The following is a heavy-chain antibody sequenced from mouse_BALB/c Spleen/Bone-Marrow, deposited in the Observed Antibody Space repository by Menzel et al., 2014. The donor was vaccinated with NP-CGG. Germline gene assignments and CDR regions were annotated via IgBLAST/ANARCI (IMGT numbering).Heavy chain of an antibody. D-gene: IGHD1-1*01. Sequence: VQLQQSGAELVRPGASVKLSCKASGYTFTSYWINWVKQRPGQGLEWIGNIYPSDSYTNYNQKFKDKATLTVDKSSSTAYMQLSSPTSEDSAVYYCTRSCGSSYEYCFDYWGQGTTLTVSS. V-gene: IGHV1-69*02. CDR3: TRSCGSSYEYCFDY. J-gene: IGHJ2*01. CDR2: IYPSDSYT. CDR1: GYTFTSYW.